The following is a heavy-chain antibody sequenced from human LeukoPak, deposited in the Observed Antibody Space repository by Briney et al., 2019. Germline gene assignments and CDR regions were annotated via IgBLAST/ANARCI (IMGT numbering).Heavy chain of an antibody. D-gene: IGHD3-3*01. CDR3: ARAKTYYDFWSGYYAFDY. Sequence: SETLSLTCTVSGGSISSYYWSWIRQPPGKGLEWIGYIYYSGSTNYNPSLKSRVTISVDTSKNQFSLKLSSMTAADTAVYYCARAKTYYDFWSGYYAFDYWGQGTLVTVSS. V-gene: IGHV4-59*01. CDR2: IYYSGST. J-gene: IGHJ4*02. CDR1: GGSISSYY.